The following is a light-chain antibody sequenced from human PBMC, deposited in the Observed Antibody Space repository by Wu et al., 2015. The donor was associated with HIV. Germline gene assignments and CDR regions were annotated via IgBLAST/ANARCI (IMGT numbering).Light chain of an antibody. Sequence: AIQLTQSPSSLSASIGDRVNITCRASQDISTYLAWYQQTPGKAPRVLIYDASTLQSGVSSRFSGSGSGADFTPTISGLQREDFAVYYCQQYNSYPWTFGQGTKWKSN. CDR1: QDISTY. CDR3: QQYNSYPWT. J-gene: IGKJ1*01. CDR2: DAS. V-gene: IGKV1-13*02.